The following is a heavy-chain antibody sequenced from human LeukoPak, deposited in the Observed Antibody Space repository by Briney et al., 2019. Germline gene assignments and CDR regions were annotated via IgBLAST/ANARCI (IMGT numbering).Heavy chain of an antibody. CDR1: GYTLTGYY. CDR3: ALGMDYYDSSGYSIDY. D-gene: IGHD3-22*01. Sequence: SVKVSCKASGYTLTGYYMHWVRQAPGQGLEWMGWINPNSGGTNYAQKFQGRVTMTRDTSISTAYMELSRLRSDDTAVYYCALGMDYYDSSGYSIDYWGQGTLVTVSS. J-gene: IGHJ4*02. V-gene: IGHV1-2*02. CDR2: INPNSGGT.